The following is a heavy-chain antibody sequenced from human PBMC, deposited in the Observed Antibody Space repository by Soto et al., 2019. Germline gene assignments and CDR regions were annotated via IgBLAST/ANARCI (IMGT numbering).Heavy chain of an antibody. CDR2: IKQDGSGK. J-gene: IGHJ6*02. CDR1: GFTFSSYW. V-gene: IGHV3-7*03. CDR3: ARGLPSSSSVGYYYGMDV. D-gene: IGHD6-6*01. Sequence: SGGSLRLSCAASGFTFSSYWMSWVRQAPGKGLEWVANIKQDGSGKYYVDSVKGRFTISRDNAKNSLYLQMSSLRAEDTAVYYCARGLPSSSSVGYYYGMDVWGQGTTVTVSS.